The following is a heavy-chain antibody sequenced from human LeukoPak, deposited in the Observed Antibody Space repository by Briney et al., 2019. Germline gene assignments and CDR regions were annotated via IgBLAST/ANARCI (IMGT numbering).Heavy chain of an antibody. CDR2: IYYSGST. Sequence: SQTLSLTCTVSGGSISSDSYYWGWIRQPPGKGLEWIGSIYYSGSTYYNPSLKSRVTISVDTSKNQFSLKLSSVTAADTAVYYCARDNGGATHFDYWGQGTLVTVTS. CDR3: ARDNGGATHFDY. V-gene: IGHV4-39*07. D-gene: IGHD1-26*01. J-gene: IGHJ4*02. CDR1: GGSISSDSYY.